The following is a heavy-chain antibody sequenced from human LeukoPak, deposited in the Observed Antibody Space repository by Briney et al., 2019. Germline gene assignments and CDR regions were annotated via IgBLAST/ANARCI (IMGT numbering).Heavy chain of an antibody. CDR1: GFTFSSYA. V-gene: IGHV3-23*01. CDR3: ANCVSPYYYDSSGYCPLDY. Sequence: GGSLRLSCAASGFTFSSYAMSWVRPAPGKGLEWVSAISGSGGSTYYADSVKGRFTISRDNSKNTLYRQMNSLKAEDTAVYYCANCVSPYYYDSSGYCPLDYWGQGTLVTVSS. CDR2: ISGSGGST. J-gene: IGHJ4*02. D-gene: IGHD3-22*01.